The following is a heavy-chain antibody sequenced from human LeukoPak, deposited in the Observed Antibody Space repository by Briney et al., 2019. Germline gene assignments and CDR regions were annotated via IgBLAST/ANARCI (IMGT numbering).Heavy chain of an antibody. V-gene: IGHV3-30*18. CDR2: ISYDANKE. CDR1: RFTFSSFG. J-gene: IGHJ4*02. Sequence: PRGSLRLSCEASRFTFSSFGMHWVRQAPGKGLEWVAVISYDANKEYYADSVKGRFTISRDNSKNTLYLQMNSLRAEDTAVYYCAKEELPFWSGYFYYFDYWGQGTLVTVSS. CDR3: AKEELPFWSGYFYYFDY. D-gene: IGHD3-3*01.